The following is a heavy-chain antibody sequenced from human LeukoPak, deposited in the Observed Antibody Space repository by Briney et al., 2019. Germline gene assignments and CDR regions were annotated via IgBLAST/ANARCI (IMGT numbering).Heavy chain of an antibody. Sequence: SETLSLTCTVSGASISSYYWSWIRQPPGKGLEWIGYIYYSGSTNYNPSLKSRVTISVDTSKNQFSLKLSSVTAADTAVYYCARAAAGYYYMDVWGKGTTVTISS. CDR2: IYYSGST. CDR3: ARAAAGYYYMDV. D-gene: IGHD6-13*01. CDR1: GASISSYY. V-gene: IGHV4-59*01. J-gene: IGHJ6*03.